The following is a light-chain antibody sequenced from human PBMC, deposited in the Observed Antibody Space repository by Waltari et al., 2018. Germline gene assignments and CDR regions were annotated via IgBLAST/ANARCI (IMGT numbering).Light chain of an antibody. V-gene: IGLV1-47*01. CDR1: SSNIASNY. Sequence: QSVLTQSPSVSGTPGQRVSISCSGSSSNIASNYVYWYQQLPGTAPELLIYRDNQRPSGVPVRFSGAKSGTSASLAISGLRSEDEADYYCAAWDDSLNSLVFGGGTKLTVL. J-gene: IGLJ2*01. CDR3: AAWDDSLNSLV. CDR2: RDN.